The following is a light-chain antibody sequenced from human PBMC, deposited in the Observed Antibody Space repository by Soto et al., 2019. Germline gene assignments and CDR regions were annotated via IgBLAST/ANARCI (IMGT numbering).Light chain of an antibody. CDR2: DVS. CDR3: SSYRSSNTEV. V-gene: IGLV2-14*01. J-gene: IGLJ2*01. Sequence: QSALTQPASVSGSPGQSITISCTGTSSDVGGYNYVSWYQQYPGKAPNLMIYDVSNRPSGVSNRFSGSKSGNTASLTISGLQVEDEADYYCSSYRSSNTEVFGGGTQLTVL. CDR1: SSDVGGYNY.